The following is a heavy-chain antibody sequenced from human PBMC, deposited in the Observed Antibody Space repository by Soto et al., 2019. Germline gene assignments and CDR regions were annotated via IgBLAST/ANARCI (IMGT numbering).Heavy chain of an antibody. CDR1: GGTFSSYS. Sequence: QVQLVQSGAEVKTPGSSVKVSCKASGGTFSSYSISWVRQAPGQGLEWMGRIIPIVGIANYAQKFQGRVTIIADKSTSTAYMELSSLRSEDTAVYYCARVGYCSGGSCDHIVNWGQGTLVTVSS. CDR2: IIPIVGIA. J-gene: IGHJ4*02. CDR3: ARVGYCSGGSCDHIVN. V-gene: IGHV1-69*02. D-gene: IGHD2-15*01.